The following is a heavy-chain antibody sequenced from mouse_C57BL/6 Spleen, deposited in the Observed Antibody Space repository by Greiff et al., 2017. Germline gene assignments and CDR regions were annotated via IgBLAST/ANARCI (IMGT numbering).Heavy chain of an antibody. CDR2: ISSGSSTI. V-gene: IGHV5-17*01. Sequence: EVQPQQSGGGLVKPGGSLKLSCAASGFTFSDYGMHWVRQAPGKGLEWVAYISSGSSTIYYADTVKGRFTISRDNAKNTLFLQMTSLRTEDTAMYYCARPGYAMEYWGQGTSVTVSS. CDR1: GFTFSDYG. CDR3: ARPGYAMEY. J-gene: IGHJ4*01.